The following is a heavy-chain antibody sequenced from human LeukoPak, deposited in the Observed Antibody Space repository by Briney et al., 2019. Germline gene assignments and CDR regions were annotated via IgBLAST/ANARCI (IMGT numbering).Heavy chain of an antibody. CDR1: GFTFDDYA. Sequence: GGSLRLSCAASGFTFDDYAMHWVRQPPGKGLEWSSGISWNSGAIGYADSVKGRFTISRDNAKNSLYLQMNSLRAEDMALYYCARGPYCTSTSCPIAYFDLWGRGTLVTVSS. J-gene: IGHJ2*01. CDR3: ARGPYCTSTSCPIAYFDL. D-gene: IGHD2-2*01. V-gene: IGHV3-9*03. CDR2: ISWNSGAI.